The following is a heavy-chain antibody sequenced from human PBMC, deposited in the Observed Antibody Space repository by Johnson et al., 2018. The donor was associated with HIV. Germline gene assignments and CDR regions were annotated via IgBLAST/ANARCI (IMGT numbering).Heavy chain of an antibody. J-gene: IGHJ3*02. CDR3: GKAGRPYYDFWSGIHAFEI. V-gene: IGHV3-20*04. CDR2: INWNGGSI. Sequence: VQLVESGGGVVRPGGSLRLSCAASGFTLHDYDMSWVRQAPGKGLEWVSGINWNGGSIGYADSVKGRFTISRDNSKNTLYLQMNSLRSEDTAVHYCGKAGRPYYDFWSGIHAFEIWGQGTMVTVSS. D-gene: IGHD3-3*01. CDR1: GFTLHDYD.